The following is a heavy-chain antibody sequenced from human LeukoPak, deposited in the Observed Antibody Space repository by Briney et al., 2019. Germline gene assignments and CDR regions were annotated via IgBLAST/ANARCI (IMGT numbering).Heavy chain of an antibody. J-gene: IGHJ4*02. V-gene: IGHV3-66*01. Sequence: GGSLRLSCAASGFTVSSNYMSWVRQAPGKGLEWVSVIYSGGSTYYADSVKGRFTISRDNSENTLHLQMNSLRAEDTAVYYCARDQVSSSSTIAYWGQGTLVTVSS. CDR2: IYSGGST. CDR1: GFTVSSNY. D-gene: IGHD6-6*01. CDR3: ARDQVSSSSTIAY.